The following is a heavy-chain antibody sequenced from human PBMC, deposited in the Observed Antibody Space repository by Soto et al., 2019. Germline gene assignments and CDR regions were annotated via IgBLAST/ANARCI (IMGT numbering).Heavy chain of an antibody. D-gene: IGHD1-1*01. Sequence: PGGSLRLSCAASGFTFSSYWMHWVRQAPGKGLVWVSRVKSDGSSTSYADSVEGRFTISRDNAKNTLYLQMNSLRAEDTAVYYCARDNWNSYWGQGTLVTVSS. V-gene: IGHV3-74*01. CDR1: GFTFSSYW. CDR3: ARDNWNSY. J-gene: IGHJ4*02. CDR2: VKSDGSST.